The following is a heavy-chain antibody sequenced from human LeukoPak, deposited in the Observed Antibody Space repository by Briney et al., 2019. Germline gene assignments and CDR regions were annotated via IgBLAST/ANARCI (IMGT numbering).Heavy chain of an antibody. CDR3: ARAASLDY. D-gene: IGHD2-2*01. V-gene: IGHV7-4-1*02. CDR2: INTNTGKP. J-gene: IGHJ4*02. CDR1: GYTLTSYA. Sequence: ASVKVSCKASGYTLTSYAMNWVRQATGQGLEWMGWINTNTGKPTYAQGFTGRFVFSLDSSVSTAYLQINSLNAEGTAVYYCARAASLDYWGQGTLVTVSS.